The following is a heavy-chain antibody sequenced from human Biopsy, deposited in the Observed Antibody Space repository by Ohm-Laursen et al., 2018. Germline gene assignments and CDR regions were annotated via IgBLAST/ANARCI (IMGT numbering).Heavy chain of an antibody. J-gene: IGHJ5*02. CDR1: GYTLTGYH. CDR2: INAKTGDT. CDR3: TRGGYYYDSLAYYYWFDP. D-gene: IGHD3-22*01. Sequence: SVKVSCKPSGYTLTGYHVHSVRQAPGPGLEWMGWINAKTGDTNYAQKFQGRVTMTRDTSISTAYVDLSSLRSDDTAVYYCTRGGYYYDSLAYYYWFDPWGQGTLVTVSS. V-gene: IGHV1-2*02.